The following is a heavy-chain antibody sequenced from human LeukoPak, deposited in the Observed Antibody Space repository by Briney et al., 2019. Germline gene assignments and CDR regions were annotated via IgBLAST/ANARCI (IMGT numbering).Heavy chain of an antibody. CDR1: GFTFSSYS. CDR3: ARVEAAVAFLDY. V-gene: IGHV3-21*01. CDR2: ISSSSSYI. Sequence: GGSLRLSCAASGFTFSSYSMNWVRQAPGKGLEWVSSISSSSSYIYYADSVKGRSTISRDNAKNSLYLQMNSLRAEDTAVYYCARVEAAVAFLDYWGQGTLVTVSS. J-gene: IGHJ4*02. D-gene: IGHD6-19*01.